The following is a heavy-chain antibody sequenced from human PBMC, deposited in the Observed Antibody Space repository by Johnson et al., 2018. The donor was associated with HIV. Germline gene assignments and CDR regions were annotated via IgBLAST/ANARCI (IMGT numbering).Heavy chain of an antibody. D-gene: IGHD3-9*01. CDR3: AKEFRLGYPPQIDAFEI. CDR1: GFTFSSYW. V-gene: IGHV3-7*01. Sequence: VQLVESGGGVVQPGRSLRLSCAASGFTFSSYWMSWVRQAPGKGLEWVANIKQDGSEKYYVDSVKGRFTISRDNAKNTLYLQMNSLRAEDPAGDYCAKEFRLGYPPQIDAFEIWGQGTMVTVSS. CDR2: IKQDGSEK. J-gene: IGHJ3*02.